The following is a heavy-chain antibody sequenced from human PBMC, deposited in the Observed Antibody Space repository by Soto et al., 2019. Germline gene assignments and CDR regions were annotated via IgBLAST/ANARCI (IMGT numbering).Heavy chain of an antibody. V-gene: IGHV3-9*01. Sequence: GGSLRLSCAASGFTFDDYAMHWVRQAPGKGLEWVSGISWNSGSIGYADSVKGRFTISRDNAKNSLYLQMNSLRAEDTALYYCVRIDSSGYSYYFDYWGQGTLVTVSS. CDR3: VRIDSSGYSYYFDY. D-gene: IGHD3-22*01. CDR1: GFTFDDYA. J-gene: IGHJ4*02. CDR2: ISWNSGSI.